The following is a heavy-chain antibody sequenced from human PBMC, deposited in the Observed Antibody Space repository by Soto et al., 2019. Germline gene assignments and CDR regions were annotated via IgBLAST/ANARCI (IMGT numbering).Heavy chain of an antibody. V-gene: IGHV2-5*02. J-gene: IGHJ4*02. CDR1: GFSLSTAVG. CDR2: IYRDDDK. D-gene: IGHD5-12*01. Sequence: QITLKESGPTLVKPTQTVTLTCTFSGFSLSTAVGVGWIRQPPGKALEWLVVIYRDDDKRYSPSLKSRLTITKDTSKNQVVLTMTNMDPVDTATYYCAHITVYDPYFDYWGRGTLVTVSS. CDR3: AHITVYDPYFDY.